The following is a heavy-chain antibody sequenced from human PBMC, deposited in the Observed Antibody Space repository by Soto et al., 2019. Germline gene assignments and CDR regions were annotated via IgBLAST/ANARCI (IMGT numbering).Heavy chain of an antibody. D-gene: IGHD4-17*01. CDR1: GYTFTSYY. CDR3: ARTLYGDNVDY. J-gene: IGHJ4*02. CDR2: FNPNDDTT. Sequence: ASVKVSCKASGYTFTSYYMHWVRQAPGQGLEWMGMFNPNDDTTSYAQKFQGRVTMTRDTSTSTVYMQLSSLRSDDTAVYYCARTLYGDNVDYWGQGTLVTVSS. V-gene: IGHV1-46*01.